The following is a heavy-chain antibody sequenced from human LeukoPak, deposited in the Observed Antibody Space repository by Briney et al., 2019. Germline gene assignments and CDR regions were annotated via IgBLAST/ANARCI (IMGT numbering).Heavy chain of an antibody. CDR1: GGSFSGYY. Sequence: SETLSLTCAVYGGSFSGYYWSWIRQPPGKGLEWIGEINHSGSTNYNPSLKSRVTISVDTSKNQFSLKLSSVTAADTAVYYCARDQVLFRVVIIPYYYYGMDVWGQGTTVTVSS. CDR3: ARDQVLFRVVIIPYYYYGMDV. V-gene: IGHV4-34*01. CDR2: INHSGST. D-gene: IGHD3-3*01. J-gene: IGHJ6*02.